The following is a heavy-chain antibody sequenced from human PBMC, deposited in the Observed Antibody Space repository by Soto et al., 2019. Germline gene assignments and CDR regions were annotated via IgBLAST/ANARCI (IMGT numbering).Heavy chain of an antibody. D-gene: IGHD6-6*01. V-gene: IGHV3-30*03. CDR3: ARREQLAPYYFHYYGMDV. J-gene: IGHJ6*02. CDR1: GFTFSNYG. CDR2: ISYDGSNK. Sequence: PGGSLRLSCASSGFTFSNYGIHWVRQAPGKGLEWVAVISYDGSNKYYADSVKGRFTISRDNSKNTVSLQMNSLRAEDTAVYYCARREQLAPYYFHYYGMDVWGQGTTVTVSS.